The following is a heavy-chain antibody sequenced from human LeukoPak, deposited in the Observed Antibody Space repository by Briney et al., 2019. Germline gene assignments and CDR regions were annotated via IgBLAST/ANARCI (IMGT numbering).Heavy chain of an antibody. Sequence: PGGSLRLSWAASGFTFSSYWMSWVRQAPGKGLEWVANIKQDGSEKYYVDSVKGRFTISRDNAKNSLYLQMNSLRAEDTAVYYCARENYDSSGYYFGYWGQGTLVTVSS. V-gene: IGHV3-7*01. CDR3: ARENYDSSGYYFGY. D-gene: IGHD3-22*01. J-gene: IGHJ4*02. CDR2: IKQDGSEK. CDR1: GFTFSSYW.